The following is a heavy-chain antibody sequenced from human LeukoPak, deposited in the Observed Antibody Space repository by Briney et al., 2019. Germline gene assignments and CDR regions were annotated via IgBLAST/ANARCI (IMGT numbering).Heavy chain of an antibody. D-gene: IGHD3-10*02. V-gene: IGHV3-7*03. CDR3: TRENYVPDS. CDR2: ISNGGGAT. J-gene: IGHJ4*02. Sequence: GGSLRLSCVASGYTFSPYWMSWVRQNPGKGLEWVASISNGGGATYYVDSVRGRFTISRDDAKNSLFLQMNGPRADDTAVYYCTRENYVPDSWGQGTLVTVSS. CDR1: GYTFSPYW.